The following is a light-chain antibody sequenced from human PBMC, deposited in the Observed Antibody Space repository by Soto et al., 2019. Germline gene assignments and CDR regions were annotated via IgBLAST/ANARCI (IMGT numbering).Light chain of an antibody. J-gene: IGKJ1*01. V-gene: IGKV3-20*01. CDR3: QQYSSSART. CDR2: GAS. CDR1: QSVSSSY. Sequence: EIVLTQSPGTLSLSPGERATLSCRASQSVSSSYLAWYQQKPGQAPRLLIYGASSRATGIPDKFSGSGSGTDFTLTISRLEPEDFEVYYCQQYSSSARTVGRGTKVEIK.